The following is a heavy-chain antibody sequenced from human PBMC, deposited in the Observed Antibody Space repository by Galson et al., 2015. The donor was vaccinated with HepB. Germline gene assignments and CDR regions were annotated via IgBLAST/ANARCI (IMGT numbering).Heavy chain of an antibody. CDR1: GFTFSSYW. J-gene: IGHJ2*01. Sequence: SLRLSCAASGFTFSSYWMSWVRQAPGKGLEWVANIKQDGSEKYYVDSVKGRFTISRDNAKNSLYLQMNSLRAEDTAVYYCARGGTGGELRIDWYFDLWGRGTLVTVSS. D-gene: IGHD1-26*01. V-gene: IGHV3-7*03. CDR2: IKQDGSEK. CDR3: ARGGTGGELRIDWYFDL.